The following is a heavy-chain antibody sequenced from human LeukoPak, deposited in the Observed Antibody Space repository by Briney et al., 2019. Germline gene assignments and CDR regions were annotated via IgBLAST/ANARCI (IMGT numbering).Heavy chain of an antibody. CDR1: GFTFDDYA. Sequence: PGRSLRLSCAASGFTFDDYAMHWVRQAPGKGLEWVSGISWNSGSIGYADSVKGRFTISRDNAKNSLYLQMNSLRAEDTALYYCAKGRSPDIYCGGVCSAGGFDIWGQGTMVTASS. D-gene: IGHD2-21*01. J-gene: IGHJ3*02. CDR3: AKGRSPDIYCGGVCSAGGFDI. CDR2: ISWNSGSI. V-gene: IGHV3-9*01.